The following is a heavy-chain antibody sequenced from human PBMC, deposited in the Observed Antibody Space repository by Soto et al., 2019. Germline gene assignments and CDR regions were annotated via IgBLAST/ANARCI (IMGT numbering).Heavy chain of an antibody. Sequence: ASVKVSCKASGYTFTSYDISWVRQAPGQGLEWRGWISAYNGNKNYAQKRQGSVAMTTNNTTSTAYMELRSRRSDDTAVQYCARMSHLPNNKQTYYYMLTGYYYYYHYGMDVWGQGTTVTVSS. J-gene: IGHJ6*02. D-gene: IGHD3-9*01. V-gene: IGHV1-18*01. CDR3: ARMSHLPNNKQTYYYMLTGYYYYYHYGMDV. CDR2: ISAYNGNK. CDR1: GYTFTSYD.